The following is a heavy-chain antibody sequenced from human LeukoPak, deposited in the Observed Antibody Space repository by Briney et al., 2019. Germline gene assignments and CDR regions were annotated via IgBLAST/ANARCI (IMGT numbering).Heavy chain of an antibody. CDR2: IIPIRNTV. Sequence: ASVKVSCKASGGTLTSHGISWVRQAPGPGLEWMGRIIPIRNTVNYAQKFQRRLTITAETSTSTAYMDLSSLKSEDTAVYYRATDRAEQQGVQLYYYFGMDVWGQGTTVTDSS. V-gene: IGHV1-69*04. D-gene: IGHD5-24*01. CDR3: ATDRAEQQGVQLYYYFGMDV. CDR1: GGTLTSHG. J-gene: IGHJ6*02.